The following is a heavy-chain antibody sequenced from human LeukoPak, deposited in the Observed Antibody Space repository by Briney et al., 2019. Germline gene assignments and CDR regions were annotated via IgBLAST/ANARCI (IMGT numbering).Heavy chain of an antibody. Sequence: PSGTLSLTCAVSGGPISSSNWWSWVRQPPGKGLEWIGEIYHSGGTNYNPSLKSRVTISVDKSKNQFSLKLSSVTAADTAVYYCAGETIVRGGMMASYIWGQGTMVTVSS. CDR3: AGETIVRGGMMASYI. J-gene: IGHJ3*02. CDR2: IYHSGGT. CDR1: GGPISSSNW. D-gene: IGHD3-10*01. V-gene: IGHV4-4*02.